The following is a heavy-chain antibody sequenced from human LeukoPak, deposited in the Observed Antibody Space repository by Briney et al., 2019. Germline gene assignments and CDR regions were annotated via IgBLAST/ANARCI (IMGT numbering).Heavy chain of an antibody. J-gene: IGHJ4*02. Sequence: GGSLRLSCAASGFTFSSYWMSWVRQAPGKGLEWVANIKQDGSEKYYVESVKGRFTISRDKAKNSMYLQMNRMRAEDTAVYYCAREGSGYSYGFLGYWGQGTLVTVSS. CDR3: AREGSGYSYGFLGY. D-gene: IGHD5-18*01. CDR1: GFTFSSYW. V-gene: IGHV3-7*01. CDR2: IKQDGSEK.